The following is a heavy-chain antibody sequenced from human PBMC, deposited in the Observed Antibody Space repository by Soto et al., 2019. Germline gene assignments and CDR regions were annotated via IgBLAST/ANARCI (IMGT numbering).Heavy chain of an antibody. CDR1: GFTFSSYA. CDR3: AKDLSSSWPRRDY. Sequence: EVQLLESGGDLVQPGGSLRLSCAASGFTFSSYAMSWVRQAPGKGLEWVPAISGSGGSTYYADSVKGRFTISRDNSKNTLYLQMNSLRAEDTAVYYCAKDLSSSWPRRDYWGQGTLVTVSS. CDR2: ISGSGGST. V-gene: IGHV3-23*01. J-gene: IGHJ4*02. D-gene: IGHD6-13*01.